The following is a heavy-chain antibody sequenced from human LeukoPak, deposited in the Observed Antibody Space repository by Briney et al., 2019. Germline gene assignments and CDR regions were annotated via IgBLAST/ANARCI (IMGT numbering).Heavy chain of an antibody. D-gene: IGHD2-2*02. V-gene: IGHV1-18*01. CDR1: GYTFTSYG. J-gene: IGHJ6*02. CDR2: ISAYNGNT. CDR3: ARDHYQLLYSYYYYGMDV. Sequence: ASVKVSCKASGYTFTSYGISWVRQAPGQGLEWMGWISAYNGNTNYAQKLQGRVTMTTDTSTSTAYMELRSLRSDDTAVYYCARDHYQLLYSYYYYGMDVWGQGTTVTVSS.